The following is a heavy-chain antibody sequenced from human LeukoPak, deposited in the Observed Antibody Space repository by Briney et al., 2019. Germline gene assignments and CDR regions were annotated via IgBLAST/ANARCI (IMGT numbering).Heavy chain of an antibody. CDR3: ARGLCSGGSCYGRGNWFDP. CDR1: GGSISSGGYY. Sequence: PSETLSLTCTVSGGSISSGGYYWSWIRQHPGKGLEWIGYIYYSGSTYYNPSLKSRVTISVDTSKNQFSLKLSSVTAADTAVYYCARGLCSGGSCYGRGNWFDPWGQGTLVTVSS. CDR2: IYYSGST. V-gene: IGHV4-31*03. J-gene: IGHJ5*02. D-gene: IGHD2-15*01.